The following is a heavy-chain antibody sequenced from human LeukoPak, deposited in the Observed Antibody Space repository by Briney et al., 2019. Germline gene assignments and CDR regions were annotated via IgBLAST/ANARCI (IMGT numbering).Heavy chain of an antibody. Sequence: ASVKVSCKASGYTFTSYYMHWVRQAPGQGLEWMGIINPSAGSTTYAQKFQGRVAMTRDTSTSTVYMELSSLRSEDTAVYYCARGGSDTYGLFWGQGTLVTVSS. CDR1: GYTFTSYY. J-gene: IGHJ4*02. D-gene: IGHD5-18*01. V-gene: IGHV1-46*01. CDR3: ARGGSDTYGLF. CDR2: INPSAGST.